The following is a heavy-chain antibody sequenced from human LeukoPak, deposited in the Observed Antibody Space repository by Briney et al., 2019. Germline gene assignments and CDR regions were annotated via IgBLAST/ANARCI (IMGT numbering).Heavy chain of an antibody. J-gene: IGHJ4*02. CDR2: IRSTSSYI. CDR1: GFTFSSYW. Sequence: GGSLRLSCAASGFTFSSYWMSWVRQAPGKGLEWVSSIRSTSSYIYYADSVKGRFTISRDNSKNTLYLQMNSLRAEDTAVYYCARVGRLWGAIFDYWGQGTLVTVSS. D-gene: IGHD1-26*01. CDR3: ARVGRLWGAIFDY. V-gene: IGHV3-21*04.